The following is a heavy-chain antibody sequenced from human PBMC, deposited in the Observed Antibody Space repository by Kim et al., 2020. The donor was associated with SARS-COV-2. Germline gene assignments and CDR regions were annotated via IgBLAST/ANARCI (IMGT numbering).Heavy chain of an antibody. V-gene: IGHV1-69*04. CDR3: AREKYSSGWYPCDY. Sequence: AQKFQGRVTITADKSTSTAYMELSSLRSEDTAVYYCAREKYSSGWYPCDYWGQGTLVTVSS. D-gene: IGHD6-19*01. J-gene: IGHJ4*02.